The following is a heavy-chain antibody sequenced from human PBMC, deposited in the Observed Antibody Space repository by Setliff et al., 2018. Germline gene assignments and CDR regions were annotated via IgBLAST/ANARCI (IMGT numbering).Heavy chain of an antibody. V-gene: IGHV3-23*01. Sequence: LRLSCETSGFTFRDYSMTWVRQAPGKGLEWVSGVTQGGSELHADSVKGRFTISRDNSKSSVYLQINSLRAEDSARYYCAKAAGIATTRAEFHYYYYYIDVWGKGTTVTVSS. CDR3: AKAAGIATTRAEFHYYYYYIDV. D-gene: IGHD6-25*01. CDR1: GFTFRDYS. CDR2: VTQGGSE. J-gene: IGHJ6*03.